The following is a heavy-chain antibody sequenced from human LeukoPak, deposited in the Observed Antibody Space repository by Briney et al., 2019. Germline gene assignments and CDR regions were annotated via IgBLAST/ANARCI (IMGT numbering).Heavy chain of an antibody. D-gene: IGHD3-9*01. J-gene: IGHJ6*02. CDR3: AKDLDILTGLYYYYAMDV. V-gene: IGHV3-23*01. CDR1: GFTFSSYA. Sequence: GGSLRLSCAASGFTFSSYAMSWVRQAPGKGLEWVSAISGSGGSTYYADSVKGRFTISRDNSKNTLYLQMNSLRAEDTAVYYCAKDLDILTGLYYYYAMDVWGQGTTVTVSS. CDR2: ISGSGGST.